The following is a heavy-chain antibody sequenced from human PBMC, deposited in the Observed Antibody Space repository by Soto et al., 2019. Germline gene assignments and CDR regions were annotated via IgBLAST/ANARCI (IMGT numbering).Heavy chain of an antibody. CDR2: ISGSVGGT. CDR1: GFTFSNSP. Sequence: XGSLRRSCAGSGFTFSNSPMAWVRQAAGRGLEWVSIISGSVGGTYYADSVKGRFTISRDNFKNTLYLEMNSLRADDTAVYFCARVQMFYGVSKIGGWLDYWGLGSVVTVS. CDR3: ARVQMFYGVSKIGGWLDY. V-gene: IGHV3-23*01. D-gene: IGHD6-19*01. J-gene: IGHJ4*02.